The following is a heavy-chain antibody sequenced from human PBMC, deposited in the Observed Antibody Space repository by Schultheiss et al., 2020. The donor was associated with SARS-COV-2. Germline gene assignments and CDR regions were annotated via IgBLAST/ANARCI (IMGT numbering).Heavy chain of an antibody. CDR2: ISGSGGST. J-gene: IGHJ6*02. Sequence: GGSLRLSCAASGFTFSSYGMHWVRQAPGKGLEWVSAISGSGGSTYYADSVKGRFTISRDNSKNTLYLQMNSLRAEDTAVYYCQSGVGATTGGYYYYYGMDVWGQGTTVTVSS. CDR1: GFTFSSYG. V-gene: IGHV3-23*01. CDR3: QSGVGATTGGYYYYYGMDV. D-gene: IGHD1-26*01.